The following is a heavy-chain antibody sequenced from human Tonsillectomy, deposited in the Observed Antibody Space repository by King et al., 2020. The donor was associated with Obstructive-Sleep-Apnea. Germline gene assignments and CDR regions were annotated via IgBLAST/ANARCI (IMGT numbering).Heavy chain of an antibody. CDR3: ARDKDIAAAGSDY. V-gene: IGHV3-7*01. D-gene: IGHD6-13*01. CDR2: IKHDGSEK. CDR1: GFTFSSYW. Sequence: GQLVQSRGGLVQPGGSLRLSCAASGFTFSSYWMSWVRQAPGKGLEWVANIKHDGSEKYFVDSVKGRFTISRDNAKNSLYLQMNSLRAEDTAVYYCARDKDIAAAGSDYWGQGTLVTVSS. J-gene: IGHJ4*02.